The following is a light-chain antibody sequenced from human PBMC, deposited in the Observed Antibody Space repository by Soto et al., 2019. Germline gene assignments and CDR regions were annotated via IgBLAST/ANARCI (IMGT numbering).Light chain of an antibody. Sequence: PLPLSLSPEERATLSFAALQNVSSTYLAWYQHKPGQAPRLLIYAASSRATGIPDRFSGSGSGTDFTLTITRLEPEDSAMYYCQQYGSSGGITFGHGTRLEIK. CDR1: QNVSSTY. CDR2: AAS. V-gene: IGKV3-20*01. CDR3: QQYGSSGGIT. J-gene: IGKJ5*01.